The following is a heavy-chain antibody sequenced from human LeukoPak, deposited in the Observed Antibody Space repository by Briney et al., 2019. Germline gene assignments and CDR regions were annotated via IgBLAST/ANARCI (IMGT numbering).Heavy chain of an antibody. CDR3: TKGPGGVGLGRPSMLVVVDS. J-gene: IGHJ4*02. D-gene: IGHD2-15*01. CDR2: ISGDEYNV. CDR1: GFTFGFYS. V-gene: IGHV3-23*01. Sequence: GGSQRLSCVGSGFTFGFYSMSWVRQVPGKGLQWVASISGDEYNVKYAASVKGRFTISRYNAKTRLYMEMKSLRPDDTAIYYCTKGPGGVGLGRPSMLVVVDSWGQGTLVTVAS.